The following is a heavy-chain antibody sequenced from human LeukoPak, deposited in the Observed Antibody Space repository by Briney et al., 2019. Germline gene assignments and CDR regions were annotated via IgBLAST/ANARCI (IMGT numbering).Heavy chain of an antibody. V-gene: IGHV4-59*01. CDR1: GGSISIYY. D-gene: IGHD1-7*01. Sequence: SETLSLTCTLSGGSISIYYWSWIRHPPERGLEWSGYIYYSGSTNYHPSLKSRVTISVDTSKNQSSLNLSSVTAADTAVYYCATASSAPNNWNYGRFDPWGQGTLVTVSS. CDR3: ATASSAPNNWNYGRFDP. CDR2: IYYSGST. J-gene: IGHJ5*02.